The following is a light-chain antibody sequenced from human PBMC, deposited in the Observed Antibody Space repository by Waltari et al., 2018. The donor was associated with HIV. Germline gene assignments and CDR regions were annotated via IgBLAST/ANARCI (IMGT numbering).Light chain of an antibody. Sequence: HSALTQPASVSGSPGQTVTISCSGTSSDVGGFHSVSWYQQHPGKAPKLMIYEVNNRPSRISSRFSGSKSGNTAYLTISGLQAEDEADYYCSSFSSGNSLEVFGTGTKVTFL. CDR2: EVN. CDR1: SSDVGGFHS. V-gene: IGLV2-14*01. CDR3: SSFSSGNSLEV. J-gene: IGLJ1*01.